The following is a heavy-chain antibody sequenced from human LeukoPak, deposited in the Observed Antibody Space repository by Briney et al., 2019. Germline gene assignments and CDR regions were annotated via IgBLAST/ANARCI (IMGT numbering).Heavy chain of an antibody. Sequence: GASVKVSCKASGYTFTSYAISWVRQAPGQGLEWMGWISVYNGNTDYAQKLQGRVTMTTDTSTSTTYMELRSLGSDDTAVYYCARDPYDTHAFDIWGRGTMVTVSS. CDR3: ARDPYDTHAFDI. CDR2: ISVYNGNT. CDR1: GYTFTSYA. J-gene: IGHJ3*02. V-gene: IGHV1-18*01. D-gene: IGHD3-22*01.